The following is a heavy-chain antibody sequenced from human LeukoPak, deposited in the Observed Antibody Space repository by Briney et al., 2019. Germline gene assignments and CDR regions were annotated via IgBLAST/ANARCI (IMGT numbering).Heavy chain of an antibody. J-gene: IGHJ3*02. CDR2: ISAYNGNT. CDR3: ARLFGGDAFDI. V-gene: IGHV1-18*01. CDR1: GYTFTNYG. Sequence: VASVTVSCKASGYTFTNYGITWVRQAPGQGLEGMGWISAYNGNTRYAQKFQGRVTMTRDTSISTAYMELSRLRSDDTAVYYCARLFGGDAFDIWGQGTMVTVSS. D-gene: IGHD3-16*01.